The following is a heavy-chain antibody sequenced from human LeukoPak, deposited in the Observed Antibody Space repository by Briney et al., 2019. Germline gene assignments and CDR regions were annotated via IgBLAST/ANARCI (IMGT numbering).Heavy chain of an antibody. CDR3: ERAAGYCSRTGCYTDIFHP. CDR1: GFTFSSYG. J-gene: IGHJ5*02. D-gene: IGHD2-2*02. Sequence: GGSLRLPCAASGFTFSSYGMHWVRQAPGKGLEWVAVIWYDGSNKYYADSVKGRFTISRDNSKNSLYLQMNSLTAEDTAVYYCERAAGYCSRTGCYTDIFHPWGQGTLVTVSS. CDR2: IWYDGSNK. V-gene: IGHV3-33*08.